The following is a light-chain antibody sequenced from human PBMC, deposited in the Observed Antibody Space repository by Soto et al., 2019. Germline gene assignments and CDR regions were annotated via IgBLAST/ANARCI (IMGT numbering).Light chain of an antibody. CDR2: EVT. J-gene: IGLJ1*01. V-gene: IGLV2-14*01. CDR3: SSYTSSSTLYV. CDR1: SSDAGGYNY. Sequence: QSALTQPASVSGSPGQSITISCTGTSSDAGGYNYVCWYKQHPGKAPKLMIYEVTNRPSGVSNRFSGSKSGNTASLTISGLQAEDEADYYCSSYTSSSTLYVFGTGTKLTVL.